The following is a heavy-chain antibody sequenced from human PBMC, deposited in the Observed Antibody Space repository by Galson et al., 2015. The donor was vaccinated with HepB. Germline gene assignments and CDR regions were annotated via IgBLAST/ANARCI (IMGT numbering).Heavy chain of an antibody. Sequence: SLRLSCAASGFSFFNYGMHWVRQAPGKGLEWVAFIRYDGSNKYYGDSVKGRFTISRDNSNKMVYLQMNSLRAEDTAVYYCAKDSSGPYTSIWYGNTLDHWGQGTLVTGSS. CDR2: IRYDGSNK. D-gene: IGHD6-13*01. J-gene: IGHJ4*02. CDR3: AKDSSGPYTSIWYGNTLDH. V-gene: IGHV3-30*02. CDR1: GFSFFNYG.